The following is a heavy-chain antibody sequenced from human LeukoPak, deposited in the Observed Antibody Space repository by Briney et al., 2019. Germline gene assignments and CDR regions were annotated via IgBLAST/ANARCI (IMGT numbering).Heavy chain of an antibody. CDR2: IYYSGST. D-gene: IGHD2-15*01. J-gene: IGHJ4*02. CDR3: ARETCSGGSCFQFDF. V-gene: IGHV4-59*01. Sequence: PETLSLTCTVSGDSISNYYWSWIRQSAGKGLEWIGYIYYSGSTNYNPSLKSRVTIPVDTSKNQFSLKLSSVTAADTAVYYCARETCSGGSCFQFDFWGQGTLVTVSS. CDR1: GDSISNYY.